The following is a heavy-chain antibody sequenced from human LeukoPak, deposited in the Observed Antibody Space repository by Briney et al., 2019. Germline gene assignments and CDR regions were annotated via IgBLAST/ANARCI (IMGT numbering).Heavy chain of an antibody. V-gene: IGHV3-33*01. J-gene: IGHJ5*02. Sequence: GGSLSLSCAASGFNFGGYGIHWVRQAPGKGLEWVAVIWYDGSKEYYADSVRGRFTVSRDNSKNTLYLQMNNLRAEDTAVYFCARGIGYFDWLFFSWGQGTLLTVSS. CDR3: ARGIGYFDWLFFS. CDR1: GFNFGGYG. D-gene: IGHD3-9*01. CDR2: IWYDGSKE.